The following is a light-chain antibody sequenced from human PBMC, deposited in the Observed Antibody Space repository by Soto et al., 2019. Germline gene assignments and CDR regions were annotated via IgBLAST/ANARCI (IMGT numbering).Light chain of an antibody. Sequence: EIVLTQSPATLSLSSGERATFSCRASQSVGSYLAWYQQKPGQPPRLLIYDASNRATGIPARFSGSGSGTDFTLTISSVEPEDVGGYYCQQRSIWPRNTFGLGTKLEIK. J-gene: IGKJ2*01. V-gene: IGKV3-11*01. CDR2: DAS. CDR3: QQRSIWPRNT. CDR1: QSVGSY.